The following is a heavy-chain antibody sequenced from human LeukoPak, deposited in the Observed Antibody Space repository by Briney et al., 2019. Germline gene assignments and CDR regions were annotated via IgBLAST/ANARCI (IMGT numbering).Heavy chain of an antibody. V-gene: IGHV4-59*01. CDR1: GGSISSYY. CDR3: ARDRADGYSELDAFDI. Sequence: SETLSLTCTVSGGSISSYYWSWIRQPPGKGLEWIGYIYYSGSTNYNPSLKSRVTISVDTSKNQFSLKLSSVTAADTAVYYYARDRADGYSELDAFDIWGQGTMVTVSS. D-gene: IGHD5-24*01. CDR2: IYYSGST. J-gene: IGHJ3*02.